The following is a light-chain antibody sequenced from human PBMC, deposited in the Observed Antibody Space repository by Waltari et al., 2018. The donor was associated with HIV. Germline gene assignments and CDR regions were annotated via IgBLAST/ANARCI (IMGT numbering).Light chain of an antibody. J-gene: IGLJ2*01. CDR1: SSNIGSNS. CDR3: ATWDDSLNGVL. Sequence: SVLTQPPSASGTPGQKVTISCSGSSSNIGSNSVFWYQQLPGAAPKLLIYRETQRPSGVPDRFSGSKSGTSASLASSGLRSEDEAVYSCATWDDSLNGVLFGGGT. V-gene: IGLV1-47*01. CDR2: RET.